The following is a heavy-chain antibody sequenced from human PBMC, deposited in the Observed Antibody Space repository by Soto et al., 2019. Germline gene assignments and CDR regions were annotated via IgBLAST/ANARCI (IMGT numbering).Heavy chain of an antibody. V-gene: IGHV1-69*12. CDR1: GGTFSNYA. CDR3: ARDLLGFGYTYADV. Sequence: QVQLVQSGAEVKKPGSSVKVSCKASGGTFSNYAPISWVRQAPGQGLEWMGGISPIGATVNYAQKFQGRVTITADESTSTVYMDLGSLRSEDTAVYYCARDLLGFGYTYADVWGQGTTVTVSS. D-gene: IGHD3-10*01. J-gene: IGHJ6*02. CDR2: ISPIGATV.